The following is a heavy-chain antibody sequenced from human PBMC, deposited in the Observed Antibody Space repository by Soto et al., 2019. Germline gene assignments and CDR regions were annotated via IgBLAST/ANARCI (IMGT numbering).Heavy chain of an antibody. V-gene: IGHV1-18*04. Sequence: QVQLVQSGAEVKKPGASVKVSCKASGYTFSNYGISWARQAPGQGFEWMGGISAYNDNTNIAQKYQGRVTLTTDTSTTTTYMELWSLRADDTAVYYCARAGRGDFWSGYYRNFDYWGQGTLVTVSS. J-gene: IGHJ4*02. CDR1: GYTFSNYG. CDR3: ARAGRGDFWSGYYRNFDY. CDR2: ISAYNDNT. D-gene: IGHD3-3*01.